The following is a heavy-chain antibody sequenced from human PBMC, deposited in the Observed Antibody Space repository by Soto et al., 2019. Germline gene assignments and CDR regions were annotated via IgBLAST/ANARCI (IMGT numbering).Heavy chain of an antibody. V-gene: IGHV4-31*03. D-gene: IGHD2-21*01. CDR2: VYYASST. CDR3: ARGKEVTGHAFAYYYGINV. CDR1: GDYITSAPYY. Sequence: QVQLQESGPGLVNPSQTLSLTGTVSGDYITSAPYYWYWIRKHPGRGLEWIGYVYYASSTYYHQSPQSRVSISLPSSKKHFSLKLTSVTPADTSLYHCARGKEVTGHAFAYYYGINVWGQGTTVTVSS. J-gene: IGHJ6*02.